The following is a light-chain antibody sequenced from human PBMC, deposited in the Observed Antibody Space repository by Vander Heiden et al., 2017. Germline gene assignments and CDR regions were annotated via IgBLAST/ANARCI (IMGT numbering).Light chain of an antibody. CDR1: SLRSYY. Sequence: SSEVTQDPAVSVALGQTVRIPCQGDSLRSYYASWYQQKQGQAPVLVIYGKNNRPSGIPDRFSGSSSGNTASLTITGVQAEDEADYYCNSRDSSGNHVVFGGGTKLTVL. CDR3: NSRDSSGNHVV. CDR2: GKN. V-gene: IGLV3-19*01. J-gene: IGLJ2*01.